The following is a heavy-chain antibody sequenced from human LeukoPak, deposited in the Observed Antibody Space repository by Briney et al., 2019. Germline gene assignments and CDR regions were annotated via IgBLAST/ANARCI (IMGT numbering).Heavy chain of an antibody. CDR1: GFTFSSYG. Sequence: QPGRSLRLSCAASGFTFSSYGMHWVGQAQGKGREWVAVIWYEGSNKYYADSVKGRFTISRDNSKNTLYLQMNSLRAEDTAVYYCAKGVFYDSSGYYYGGAAFDIWGQGTMVTVSS. V-gene: IGHV3-33*06. J-gene: IGHJ3*02. CDR2: IWYEGSNK. CDR3: AKGVFYDSSGYYYGGAAFDI. D-gene: IGHD3-22*01.